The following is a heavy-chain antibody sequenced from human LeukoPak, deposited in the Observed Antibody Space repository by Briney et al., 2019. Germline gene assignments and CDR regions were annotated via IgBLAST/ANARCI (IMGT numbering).Heavy chain of an antibody. CDR1: GGSISSYY. D-gene: IGHD3-22*01. CDR2: IYYSGST. J-gene: IGHJ4*02. V-gene: IGHV4-59*08. CDR3: ARHSSRYYDSSGYSDY. Sequence: SETLSLTCTVSGGSISSYYWSWIRQPPGKGLEWIGYIYYSGSTNYNPSLKSRVTISVDTSKNQFSLKLSSVTAADTAVYYCARHSSRYYDSSGYSDYWGQGTLVTVSS.